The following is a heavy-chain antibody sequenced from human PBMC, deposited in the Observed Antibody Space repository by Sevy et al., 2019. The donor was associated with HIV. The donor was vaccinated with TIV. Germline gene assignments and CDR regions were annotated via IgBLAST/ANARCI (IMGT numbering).Heavy chain of an antibody. V-gene: IGHV3-30*18. J-gene: IGHJ1*01. Sequence: GGSLRLSCAASEFSFSSYGTHWVRQAPGRGLEWVALISYDGSNEDYADSVKGRFTISRDNYKNTLYLQMNSLRAEDTAVYYCAKDSSYCSGGSCNSEYFQHWGQGTLVTVSS. CDR3: AKDSSYCSGGSCNSEYFQH. CDR1: EFSFSSYG. D-gene: IGHD2-15*01. CDR2: ISYDGSNE.